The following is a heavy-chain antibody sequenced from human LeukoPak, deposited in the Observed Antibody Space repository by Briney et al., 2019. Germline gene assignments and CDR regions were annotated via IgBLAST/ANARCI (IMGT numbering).Heavy chain of an antibody. CDR1: GFTFSSYW. CDR2: IKKDGSEN. D-gene: IGHD4-17*01. J-gene: IGHJ3*02. CDR3: ATTGTAFDI. V-gene: IGHV3-7*01. Sequence: PGGSLRLSCAASGFTFSSYWMSWVRQAPGKGLEWVANIKKDGSENYYVDSVKGRFTISRDNAKKSLYLQMKSLRAEDTAVYYCATTGTAFDIWGQGTMVTVSS.